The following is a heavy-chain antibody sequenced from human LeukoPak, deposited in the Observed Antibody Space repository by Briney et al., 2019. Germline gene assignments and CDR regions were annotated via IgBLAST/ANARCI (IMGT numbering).Heavy chain of an antibody. J-gene: IGHJ4*02. V-gene: IGHV3-7*01. D-gene: IGHD6-19*01. CDR2: IKQDGSEK. CDR3: ARDASIAVASDY. CDR1: GFTFSSYR. Sequence: PGGSLRLSCAASGFTFSSYRMSWVRQAPGKGLEWVANIKQDGSEKYYVDSVKGRFTISRDNAKNSLYLQMNSLRAEDTAVYYCARDASIAVASDYWGQGTLVTVSS.